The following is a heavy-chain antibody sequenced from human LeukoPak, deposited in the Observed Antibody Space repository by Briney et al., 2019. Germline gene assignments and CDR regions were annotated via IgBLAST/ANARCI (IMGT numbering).Heavy chain of an antibody. D-gene: IGHD1-26*01. Sequence: PGGSLRLSCAASAFTFSSYWMHWVRQAPGKGLVWVSRINSDGYSITYADSVKGRFTISRNNAKNSVFLQMNSLRVEDTAFYYCARRSLSGATTGYYYDSWGQGTLVAVSS. V-gene: IGHV3-74*03. CDR2: INSDGYSI. CDR1: AFTFSSYW. J-gene: IGHJ5*01. CDR3: ARRSLSGATTGYYYDS.